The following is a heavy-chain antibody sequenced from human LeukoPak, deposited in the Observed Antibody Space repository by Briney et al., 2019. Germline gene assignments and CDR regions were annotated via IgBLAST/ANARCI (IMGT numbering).Heavy chain of an antibody. V-gene: IGHV4-61*02. D-gene: IGHD3-22*01. CDR1: GGSISSGSYY. CDR3: ARAKDYYDSSGYPGGFQH. Sequence: SETLSLTCTVSGGSISSGSYYWSWIRQPAGKGLEWIGRIYTSGSTNYNPSLKSRVTISVDTSKNQFSLKLSSVTAADTAVYYCARAKDYYDSSGYPGGFQHWGQGTLVTVSS. J-gene: IGHJ1*01. CDR2: IYTSGST.